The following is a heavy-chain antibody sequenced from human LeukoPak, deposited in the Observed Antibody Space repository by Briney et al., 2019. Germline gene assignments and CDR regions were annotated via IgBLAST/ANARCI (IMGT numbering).Heavy chain of an antibody. D-gene: IGHD3-10*01. CDR1: GFTFSSYA. CDR2: ISATGGST. J-gene: IGHJ4*02. CDR3: AKSGVIMIRGVHY. Sequence: GGSLRLSCAASGFTFSSYAMSWVRQTPGEGLEWVSGISATGGSTDYADSVKGRFTISRDNSKNTLYLQMNSLRAEDTAVYYCAKSGVIMIRGVHYWGQGTLVTVSS. V-gene: IGHV3-23*01.